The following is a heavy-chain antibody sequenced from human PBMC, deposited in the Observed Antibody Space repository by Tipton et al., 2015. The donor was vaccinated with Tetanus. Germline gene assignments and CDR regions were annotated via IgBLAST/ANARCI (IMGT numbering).Heavy chain of an antibody. J-gene: IGHJ4*02. Sequence: QLVQSGPEVKKPGSSVKVSCKASGGTFTNYVLSWVRQAPGQGLEWVGGITPIFGTTNSAPKFQGRVTITADESTNTAYMELSSLRSDDTAVYFCARDRGILRYFDTFDSWGQGTLVTVSS. V-gene: IGHV1-69*01. D-gene: IGHD3-9*01. CDR3: ARDRGILRYFDTFDS. CDR1: GGTFTNYV. CDR2: ITPIFGTT.